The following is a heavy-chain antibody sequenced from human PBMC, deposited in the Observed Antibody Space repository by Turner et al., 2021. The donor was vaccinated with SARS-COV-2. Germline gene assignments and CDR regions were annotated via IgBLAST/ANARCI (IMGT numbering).Heavy chain of an antibody. Sequence: QVHLQESGAGVVKPSVTPSLTCSVSGVSISSTSDYWGWVRQSPGKGLEWIGNIYSSGNTFYNPSLKIRVTISVDKSKKQFSLKMNSVTAADTAVYYCTRQTYMGVAGDWGQGTLVTVSS. D-gene: IGHD2-2*01. CDR3: TRQTYMGVAGD. J-gene: IGHJ4*02. V-gene: IGHV4-39*01. CDR2: IYSSGNT. CDR1: GVSISSTSDY.